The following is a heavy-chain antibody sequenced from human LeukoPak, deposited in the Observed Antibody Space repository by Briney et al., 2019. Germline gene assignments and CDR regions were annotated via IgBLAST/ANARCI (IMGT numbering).Heavy chain of an antibody. J-gene: IGHJ6*04. CDR2: ISYDGSNK. V-gene: IGHV3-30*18. D-gene: IGHD3-10*01. Sequence: GGSLRLSCAAPGFTFSSYGMHWVRQAPGKGLEWVAVISYDGSNKYYADSVKGRFTISRDNSKNTLYLQMNSLRAEDTAVYYCAKDTYNYGLDYYYGMDVWGKGTTVTVSS. CDR1: GFTFSSYG. CDR3: AKDTYNYGLDYYYGMDV.